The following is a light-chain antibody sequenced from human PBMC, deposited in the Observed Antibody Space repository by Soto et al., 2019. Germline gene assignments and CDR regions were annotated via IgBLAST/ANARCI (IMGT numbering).Light chain of an antibody. J-gene: IGLJ2*01. CDR3: SSYAGSNNFVV. CDR1: SSDVGGYNY. V-gene: IGLV2-8*01. CDR2: EVS. Sequence: QSALTQPPSASGSPGQSVTISCTGTSSDVGGYNYVSWYQQHPGKAPKLMIYEVSKRPSGVPDRFSVSKSGNTASLTVSGLQAEDEADSYCSSYAGSNNFVVFGGGTKLTVL.